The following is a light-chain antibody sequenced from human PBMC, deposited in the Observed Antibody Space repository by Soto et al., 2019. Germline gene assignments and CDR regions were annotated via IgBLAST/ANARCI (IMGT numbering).Light chain of an antibody. V-gene: IGLV2-14*01. CDR1: RSDVGGYNY. CDR3: SSYTSRSTVSYV. CDR2: EVR. J-gene: IGLJ1*01. Sequence: QSVLTQPASVSGSPGQSIAISCTGTRSDVGGYNYVSWYQQHPGKAPKLMIYEVRNRPSGVSNRFSGSKSGNTASLTISGLQAEDEADYDCSSYTSRSTVSYVFGTGTKVTVL.